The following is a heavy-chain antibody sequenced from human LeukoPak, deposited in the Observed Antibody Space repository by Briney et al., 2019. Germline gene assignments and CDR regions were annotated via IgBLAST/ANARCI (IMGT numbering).Heavy chain of an antibody. V-gene: IGHV3-23*01. Sequence: PGGSLRLSCAASGFTFSSYAMSWVRQAPGKGLEWVSAISGSGGSTYYADSVKGRFTISRDNSKNTLYLQMNSLRAEDTAVYYCAKESRSTIFGVVIIPSHFDYWGQGTLVTVSS. CDR1: GFTFSSYA. J-gene: IGHJ4*02. CDR2: ISGSGGST. D-gene: IGHD3-3*01. CDR3: AKESRSTIFGVVIIPSHFDY.